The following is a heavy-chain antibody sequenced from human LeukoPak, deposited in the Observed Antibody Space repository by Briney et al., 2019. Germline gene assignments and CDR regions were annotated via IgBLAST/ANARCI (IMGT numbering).Heavy chain of an antibody. J-gene: IGHJ5*01. CDR2: IQQDGREK. Sequence: GGSLRLSCAASGFTFGTSWMSWVRQAPGKGLEWVANIQQDGREKYYVDTVKGRFTISRDNAKSSLYLQMNSLRAEDTAVYYCTRDRHYGSGISWFDSWGQGTLVTVSS. V-gene: IGHV3-7*01. CDR1: GFTFGTSW. CDR3: TRDRHYGSGISWFDS. D-gene: IGHD3-10*01.